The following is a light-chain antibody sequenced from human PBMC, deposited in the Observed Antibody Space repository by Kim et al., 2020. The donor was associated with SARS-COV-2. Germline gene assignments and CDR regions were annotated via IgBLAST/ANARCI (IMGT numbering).Light chain of an antibody. CDR1: QTITNS. CDR3: QQYKDWPLT. V-gene: IGKV3-15*01. Sequence: DIVMTQSPATLSVSPGERATLSCRASQTITNSLAWYQHKPGQPLRLLIYGASTRATDLPARFSGSGSETEFTLTITSLQSEDFAVYFCQQYKDWPLTFGGGTKVDIK. CDR2: GAS. J-gene: IGKJ4*01.